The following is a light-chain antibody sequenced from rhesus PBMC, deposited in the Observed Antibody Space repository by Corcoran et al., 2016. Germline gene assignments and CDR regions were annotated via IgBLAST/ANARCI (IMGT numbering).Light chain of an antibody. CDR1: SSDIVAYNR. CDR2: EVS. Sequence: QAAPTQSTSVSGSPGQSVAFSFTGTSSDIVAYNRVSWYQQHPGKAPKLMISEVSKRPSGVSDRFSGSKSGNTASLTISGLQAEDEADYYCSSFASGNTYIFGTGTRLTVL. CDR3: SSFASGNTYI. J-gene: IGLJ1*01. V-gene: IGLV2-13*03.